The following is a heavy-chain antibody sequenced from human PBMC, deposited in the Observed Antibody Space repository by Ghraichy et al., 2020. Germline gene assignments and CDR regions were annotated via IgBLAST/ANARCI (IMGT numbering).Heavy chain of an antibody. CDR3: ARASTVVRFFYYAGMDV. CDR1: GFTFTSYS. D-gene: IGHD4-23*01. CDR2: ITSSSRTI. V-gene: IGHV3-48*02. Sequence: GESLNISCVGSGFTFTSYSMNWVRQSPGKGLEWVSYITSSSRTISYADSVKGRFTISRDNAQNSLYLQMNSLRDEDTAVYYCARASTVVRFFYYAGMDVWGQGTTGTVSS. J-gene: IGHJ6*02.